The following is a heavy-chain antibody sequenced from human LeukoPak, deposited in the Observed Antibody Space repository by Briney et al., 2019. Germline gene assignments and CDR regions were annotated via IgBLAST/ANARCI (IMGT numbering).Heavy chain of an antibody. D-gene: IGHD3-10*01. CDR2: IYHSGST. J-gene: IGHJ4*01. V-gene: IGHV4-39*07. CDR1: GGSITSGNYY. CDR3: ARYCDSENYCISY. Sequence: PSETLSLTCTVSGGSITSGNYYWAWIRQPPGKGLEWIGNIYHSGSTYYNPSLKSRVTISADTSKNQFSLKLSSVTAADTAVYYCARYCDSENYCISYWGQGTLVTVSS.